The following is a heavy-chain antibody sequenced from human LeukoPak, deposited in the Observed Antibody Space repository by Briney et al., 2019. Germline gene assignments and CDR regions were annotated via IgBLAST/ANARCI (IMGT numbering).Heavy chain of an antibody. CDR1: GFTFSNAW. V-gene: IGHV3-7*01. D-gene: IGHD2-21*02. Sequence: GRSLRLSCAASGFTFSNAWMSWVRQAPGKGLEWVANIQEDGKKGNYVDSVRGRFTISRDNAKNSIYLQMNSLRVEDTAVYYCAKDIVGGGDDYWGQGTLVIVSS. CDR2: IQEDGKKG. J-gene: IGHJ4*02. CDR3: AKDIVGGGDDY.